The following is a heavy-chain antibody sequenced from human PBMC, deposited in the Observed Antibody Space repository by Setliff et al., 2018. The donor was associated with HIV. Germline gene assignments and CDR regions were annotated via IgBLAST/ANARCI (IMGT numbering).Heavy chain of an antibody. CDR2: IDPSGGST. V-gene: IGHV1-46*01. D-gene: IGHD2-2*01. J-gene: IGHJ6*02. CDR3: AREGRVKTDCSSTSCYVGGMDV. CDR1: GYMFTNYF. Sequence: GASVKVSCKASGYMFTNYFMHWVRQAPGQGLEWMGIIDPSGGSTTYAQEFQGRVTMTRNTSISTAYMELSSLRSDDTAVYYCAREGRVKTDCSSTSCYVGGMDVWGQGTTVTVSS.